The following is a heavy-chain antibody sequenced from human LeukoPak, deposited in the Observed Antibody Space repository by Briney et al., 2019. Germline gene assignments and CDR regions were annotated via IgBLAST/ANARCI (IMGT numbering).Heavy chain of an antibody. Sequence: PSETLSLTCTVSGGSISSYYWSWIRQPAGKGLEWIGRIYTSGSTNYNPSLKSRVTMSVDTSKNQFSLKLSSVTAADTAVYYCARESESLVRGRHYYYYMDVWGKGTTVTISS. CDR1: GGSISSYY. CDR2: IYTSGST. CDR3: ARESESLVRGRHYYYYMDV. D-gene: IGHD3-10*01. J-gene: IGHJ6*03. V-gene: IGHV4-4*07.